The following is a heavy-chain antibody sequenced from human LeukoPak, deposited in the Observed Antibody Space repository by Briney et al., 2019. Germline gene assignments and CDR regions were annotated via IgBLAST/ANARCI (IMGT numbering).Heavy chain of an antibody. CDR2: INHSGST. CDR3: ARKAGDGYNSYYFDY. CDR1: GGSFSGYY. J-gene: IGHJ4*02. D-gene: IGHD5-24*01. V-gene: IGHV4-34*01. Sequence: PSETLSLTCAVYGGSFSGYYWSWIRQPPGKGLEWIGEINHSGSTNYNPSLKSRVTISVDTSKNQFSLKLSSVTAADTAVYYCARKAGDGYNSYYFDYWGQGTLVTVSS.